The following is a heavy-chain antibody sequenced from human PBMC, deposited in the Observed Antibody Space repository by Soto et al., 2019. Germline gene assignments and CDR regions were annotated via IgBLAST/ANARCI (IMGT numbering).Heavy chain of an antibody. J-gene: IGHJ5*02. CDR3: TTYDFWSGPDQ. D-gene: IGHD3-3*01. CDR2: ISGSGDST. CDR1: GFTFDGHG. Sequence: VQLLESGGGLVQPGGSLRLSCAASGFTFDGHGMSWVRQAPGKGLEWVSAISGSGDSTYYADSVKGRFTISRDNSKNTLFLQMNSLRVDDTAVYYCTTYDFWSGPDQWGPGILVTVSS. V-gene: IGHV3-23*01.